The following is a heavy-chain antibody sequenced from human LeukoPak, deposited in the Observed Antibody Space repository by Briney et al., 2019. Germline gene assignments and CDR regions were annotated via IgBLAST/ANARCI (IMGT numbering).Heavy chain of an antibody. CDR3: AKDPRSYGDYYFDY. D-gene: IGHD5-18*01. V-gene: IGHV3-23*01. CDR2: ISGSGGST. Sequence: GGSLRLSCAASGFTFSSYAMSWVRQAPGKGLEWVSAISGSGGSTYYADSVKGRFTISRDNSKNTLHLQMNSLRAEDTAVYYCAKDPRSYGDYYFDYWGQGTLVTVSS. CDR1: GFTFSSYA. J-gene: IGHJ4*02.